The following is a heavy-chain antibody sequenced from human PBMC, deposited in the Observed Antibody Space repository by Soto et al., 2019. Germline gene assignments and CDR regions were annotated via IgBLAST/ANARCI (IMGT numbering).Heavy chain of an antibody. J-gene: IGHJ6*03. Sequence: ASVKVSCKASGYTFTSYDINWVRQATGQGLEWMGWMNPNSGNTGYAQKFQGRVTMTRNTSTSTAYMELSSLRSEDTAAYYCVRGVTTAGYCTNGVWYRYYYYYMDVWGKGTTVTVSS. V-gene: IGHV1-8*01. CDR1: GYTFTSYD. CDR3: VRGVTTAGYCTNGVWYRYYYYYMDV. D-gene: IGHD2-8*01. CDR2: MNPNSGNT.